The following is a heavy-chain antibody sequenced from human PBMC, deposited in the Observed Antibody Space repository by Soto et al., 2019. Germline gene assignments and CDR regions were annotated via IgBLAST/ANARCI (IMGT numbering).Heavy chain of an antibody. CDR1: GFTFSSYT. D-gene: IGHD3-22*01. CDR3: ANVPYESSGYHPDY. CDR2: ISYDGSNK. J-gene: IGHJ4*02. V-gene: IGHV3-30-3*01. Sequence: QVQLVESGGGVVQPGRSLRLSCAASGFTFSSYTMHWVRQAPGEGLECVAVISYDGSNKYYADSVKGRFTISRDNSKNTLYLQMNSLRAEDTAMYYCANVPYESSGYHPDYWGQGTLVTVSS.